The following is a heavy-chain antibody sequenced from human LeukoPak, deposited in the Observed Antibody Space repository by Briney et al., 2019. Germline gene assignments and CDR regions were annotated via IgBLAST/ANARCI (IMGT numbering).Heavy chain of an antibody. CDR2: ISGSGGTT. CDR1: GFTFSSYA. V-gene: IGHV3-23*01. Sequence: GGSLRLSCEASGFTFSSYAMSWVRQAPGKGLEWVSAISGSGGTTYYADSVKGRFTISRDNSKNTLYLQMSSLRAEDTAVYFCAKQAGGSGNYNYYWGQGTLVTVSS. D-gene: IGHD3-10*01. J-gene: IGHJ4*02. CDR3: AKQAGGSGNYNYY.